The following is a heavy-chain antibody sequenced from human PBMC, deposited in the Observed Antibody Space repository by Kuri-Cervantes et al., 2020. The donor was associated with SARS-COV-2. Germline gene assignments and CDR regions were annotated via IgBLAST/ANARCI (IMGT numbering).Heavy chain of an antibody. CDR3: AKDQGGDYGDLPLDY. D-gene: IGHD4-17*01. CDR2: ISGSGGST. V-gene: IGHV3-23*01. J-gene: IGHJ4*02. Sequence: GGSLRLSCAASGFTFSSYAMSWVRQAPGKGPEWVSAISGSGGSTYYADSVKGRFTISRDNSKNTLYLQMNSLRAEDTAVYYCAKDQGGDYGDLPLDYWGQGTLVTVSS. CDR1: GFTFSSYA.